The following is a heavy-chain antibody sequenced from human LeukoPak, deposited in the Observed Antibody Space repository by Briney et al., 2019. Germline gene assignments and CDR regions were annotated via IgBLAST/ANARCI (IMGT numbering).Heavy chain of an antibody. CDR2: ISGSSGST. J-gene: IGHJ6*03. CDR1: GFTFSSYA. CDR3: AKVEATTVPPPPDYYYMDV. D-gene: IGHD1-26*01. Sequence: GGSLRLSCAASGFTFSSYAMSWVRQAPGKGLEWVSAISGSSGSTYYADSVKGRFTISRDNSKNTLYLQMNSLRAEDTAVYYCAKVEATTVPPPPDYYYMDVWGKGTTVTVSS. V-gene: IGHV3-23*01.